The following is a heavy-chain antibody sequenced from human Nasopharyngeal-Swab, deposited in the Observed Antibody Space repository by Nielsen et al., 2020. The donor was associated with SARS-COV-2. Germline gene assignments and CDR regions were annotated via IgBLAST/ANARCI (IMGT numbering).Heavy chain of an antibody. V-gene: IGHV3-30-3*01. Sequence: GESLKISCAASGFTFSSYAMHWVRQAPGKGLEWVAVISYDGSNKYYADSVKGRFTISRDNSKNTLYLQMNSLRAEDTAVYYCARAAGRYCSGGSCQGGMDVWGQGTTATVSS. CDR1: GFTFSSYA. CDR2: ISYDGSNK. J-gene: IGHJ6*02. CDR3: ARAAGRYCSGGSCQGGMDV. D-gene: IGHD2-15*01.